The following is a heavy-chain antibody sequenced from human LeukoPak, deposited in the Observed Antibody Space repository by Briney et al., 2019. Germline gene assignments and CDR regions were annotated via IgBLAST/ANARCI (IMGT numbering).Heavy chain of an antibody. CDR3: ARDPPSSPNLWFGELYDDY. Sequence: ASVKVSCKASGGTFSSYAISWVRQAPGQGLEWMGWISAYNGNTNYAQKLQGRVTMTTDTSTSTAYMELRSLRSDDTAVYYCARDPPSSPNLWFGELYDDYWGQGTLVTVSS. D-gene: IGHD3-10*01. V-gene: IGHV1-18*01. CDR1: GGTFSSYA. CDR2: ISAYNGNT. J-gene: IGHJ4*02.